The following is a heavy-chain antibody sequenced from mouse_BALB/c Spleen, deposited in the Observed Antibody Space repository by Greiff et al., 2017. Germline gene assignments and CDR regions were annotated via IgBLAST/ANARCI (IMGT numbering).Heavy chain of an antibody. J-gene: IGHJ3*01. D-gene: IGHD2-10*02. V-gene: IGHV2-9*02. CDR1: GFSLTSYG. CDR3: ARERYGNYVFAY. Sequence: VMLVESGPGLVAPSQSLSITCTVSGFSLTSYGVHWVRQPPGKGLEWLGVIWAGGSTNYNSALMSRLSISKDNSKSQVFLKMNSLQTDDTAMYYCARERYGNYVFAYWGQGTLVTVSA. CDR2: IWAGGST.